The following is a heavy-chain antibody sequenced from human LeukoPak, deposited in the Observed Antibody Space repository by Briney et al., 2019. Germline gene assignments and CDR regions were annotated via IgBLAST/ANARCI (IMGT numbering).Heavy chain of an antibody. D-gene: IGHD6-19*01. Sequence: ASVKVSCKVSGYALTELSMHWVRQAPGKGLEWMGGFDPEDGETIYAQKFQGRVTMTEDTSTDTAYIELSSLRSEDTAVYYCATGGSGWYRGGWFDPWGQGTLVTVSS. V-gene: IGHV1-24*01. CDR3: ATGGSGWYRGGWFDP. CDR2: FDPEDGET. CDR1: GYALTELS. J-gene: IGHJ5*02.